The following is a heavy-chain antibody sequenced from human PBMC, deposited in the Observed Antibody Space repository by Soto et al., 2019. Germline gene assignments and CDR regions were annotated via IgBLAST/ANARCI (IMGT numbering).Heavy chain of an antibody. CDR1: GFTFSSYA. CDR3: AKDQDYDFWSGYPPL. J-gene: IGHJ4*02. D-gene: IGHD3-3*01. CDR2: ISGSGGST. Sequence: GGSLRLSCAASGFTFSSYAMSWVRQAPGKGLEWVSAISGSGGSTYYADSVKGRFTISRDNSKNTLYLQMTSLRAEDTAVYYCAKDQDYDFWSGYPPLWGQGTLVTVSS. V-gene: IGHV3-23*01.